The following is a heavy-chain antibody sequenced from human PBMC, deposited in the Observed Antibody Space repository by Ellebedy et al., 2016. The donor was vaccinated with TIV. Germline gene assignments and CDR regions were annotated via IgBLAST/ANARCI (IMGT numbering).Heavy chain of an antibody. CDR1: GFSPRNYG. CDR3: ARDRSMWFGEGWNGFNI. D-gene: IGHD3-10*01. V-gene: IGHV3-23*01. J-gene: IGHJ3*02. CDR2: MSGSDGSST. Sequence: GESLKISCAASGFSPRNYGMSWDRQAPGKGLEWVSGMSGSDGSSTYYADSVNGRFTISRDDSKSPLHLQMNGLTAEDTAVYDCARDRSMWFGEGWNGFNIWGQGTVVTVSS.